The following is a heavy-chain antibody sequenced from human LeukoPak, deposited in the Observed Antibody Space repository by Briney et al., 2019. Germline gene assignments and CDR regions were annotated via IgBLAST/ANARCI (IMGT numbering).Heavy chain of an antibody. CDR3: ARGPYGSAPIDY. CDR2: IYYSGCT. CDR1: GGSISSYY. D-gene: IGHD3-10*01. J-gene: IGHJ4*02. V-gene: IGHV4-59*01. Sequence: SETLSLTCTVSGGSISSYYWSWIRQPPGKGLEWIGYIYYSGCTNYNPSLKSRVTISVDTSKNQFSLKLSSVTAADTAVYYCARGPYGSAPIDYWGQGTLVTVSS.